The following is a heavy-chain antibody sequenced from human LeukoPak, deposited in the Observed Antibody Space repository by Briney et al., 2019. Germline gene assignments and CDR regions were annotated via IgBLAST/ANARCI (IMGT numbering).Heavy chain of an antibody. Sequence: GASVKVSCKASGYIFTGYYMHWVRQAPGQGLEWMGWINPNSGDTNYAQKFQGRVTMTRDTSISTAYMELSRLRSDDTAVYYCARVRDDFWSGVPVVAPLPAGKYYMDVWGKGTTVTVSS. CDR2: INPNSGDT. V-gene: IGHV1-2*02. D-gene: IGHD3-3*01. CDR1: GYIFTGYY. J-gene: IGHJ6*03. CDR3: ARVRDDFWSGVPVVAPLPAGKYYMDV.